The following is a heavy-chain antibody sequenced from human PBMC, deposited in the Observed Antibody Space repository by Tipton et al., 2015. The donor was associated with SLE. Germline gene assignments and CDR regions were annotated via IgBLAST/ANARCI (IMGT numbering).Heavy chain of an antibody. D-gene: IGHD2-15*01. V-gene: IGHV3-30*02. J-gene: IGHJ4*02. Sequence: DSVKGRFTISRDNSKNTLYLQMNSLRAEDTAMYFCAKEGYCSGGGCTHFGDYYLDYWGQGTQVVVSS. CDR3: AKEGYCSGGGCTHFGDYYLDY.